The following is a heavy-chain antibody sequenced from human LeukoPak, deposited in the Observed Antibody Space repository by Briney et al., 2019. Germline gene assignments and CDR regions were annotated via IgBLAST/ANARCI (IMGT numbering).Heavy chain of an antibody. V-gene: IGHV4-39*01. CDR3: ARQLGYCSSTSCYADKVDY. CDR2: IYYSGST. D-gene: IGHD2-2*01. CDR1: GGSISSSSYY. J-gene: IGHJ4*02. Sequence: PSETLSLTCTVSGGSISSSSYYWGWIRQPPGKGLEWIGSIYYSGSTYYNPSLKSRVTISVDTSKNQFTLKLSSVTAADTAVYYCARQLGYCSSTSCYADKVDYWGQGTLVTVSS.